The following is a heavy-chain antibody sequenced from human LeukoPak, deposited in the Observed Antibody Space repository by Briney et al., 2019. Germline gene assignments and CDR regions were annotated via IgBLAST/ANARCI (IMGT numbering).Heavy chain of an antibody. CDR3: ARGGYFYYYMDV. J-gene: IGHJ6*03. Sequence: PGGSLRLSCAASGFTFSDYYMSWIRQARGKGLEWVSYISDTGNTIYYADSVKGRFTISRDNAKNSLYLQMHSLRAEDTAVYYCARGGYFYYYMDVWGKGTTVTVSS. CDR1: GFTFSDYY. V-gene: IGHV3-11*01. CDR2: ISDTGNTI.